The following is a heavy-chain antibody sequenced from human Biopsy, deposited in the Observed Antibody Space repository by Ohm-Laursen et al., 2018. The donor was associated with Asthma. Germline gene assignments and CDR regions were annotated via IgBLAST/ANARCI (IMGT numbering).Heavy chain of an antibody. Sequence: GTLSLTCGVYGGSISSFYWSSIRQSPEKGLEWMGYVYWTGSTNYNPSLKSRITMSVDTSKNRMFLELTSVTAADTAIYYCVRAVRNEQWLAPFDYWGQGKPVTVSS. V-gene: IGHV4-59*01. CDR3: VRAVRNEQWLAPFDY. D-gene: IGHD6-19*01. J-gene: IGHJ4*02. CDR1: GGSISSFY. CDR2: VYWTGST.